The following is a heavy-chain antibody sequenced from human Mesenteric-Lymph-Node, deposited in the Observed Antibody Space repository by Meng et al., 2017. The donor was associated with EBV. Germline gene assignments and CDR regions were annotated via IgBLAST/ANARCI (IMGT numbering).Heavy chain of an antibody. D-gene: IGHD3-10*01. Sequence: QVQPPESGPGLFKPSGTLSLTCAVSGGSITNSNWWSWVRQVPGKGLEWIAEVYHSGSANYNPSLESRVTVSVDRSNNHFSLKVTSVTAADTAVYYCARVGWGVRGYYFDYWGQGTLVTVSS. CDR1: GGSITNSNW. CDR2: VYHSGSA. CDR3: ARVGWGVRGYYFDY. J-gene: IGHJ4*02. V-gene: IGHV4-4*02.